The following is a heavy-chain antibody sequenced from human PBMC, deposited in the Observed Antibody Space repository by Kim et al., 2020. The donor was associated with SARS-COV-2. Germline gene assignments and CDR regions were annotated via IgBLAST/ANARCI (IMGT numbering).Heavy chain of an antibody. CDR3: AREDVGNDSYYGMDV. D-gene: IGHD1-1*01. V-gene: IGHV3-66*02. CDR1: GFTVSSNY. J-gene: IGHJ6*02. CDR2: IYSGGST. Sequence: GGSLRLSCAASGFTVSSNYMSWVRQAPGKGLEWVSVIYSGGSTYYADSVKGRFTISRDNSKNTLYLQMNSLRAEDTAVYYCAREDVGNDSYYGMDVWGQGTTVTVSS.